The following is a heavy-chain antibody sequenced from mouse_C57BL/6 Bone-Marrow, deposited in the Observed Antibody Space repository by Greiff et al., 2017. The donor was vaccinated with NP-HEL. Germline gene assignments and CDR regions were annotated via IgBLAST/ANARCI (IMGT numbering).Heavy chain of an antibody. CDR1: GFTFSDYY. D-gene: IGHD2-12*01. CDR3: ASHRYGTY. J-gene: IGHJ3*01. CDR2: ISNGGGST. Sequence: EVKVVESGGGLVQPGGSLKLSCAASGFTFSDYYMYWVRQTPEKRLEWVAYISNGGGSTYYPDTVKGRFTISRDNAKNTLYLQMSRLKSEDTAMYYCASHRYGTYWGQGTLVTVSA. V-gene: IGHV5-12*01.